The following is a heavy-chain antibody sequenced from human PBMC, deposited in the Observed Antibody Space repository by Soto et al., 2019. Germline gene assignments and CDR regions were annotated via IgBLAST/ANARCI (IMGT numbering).Heavy chain of an antibody. D-gene: IGHD2-2*01. V-gene: IGHV1-46*01. J-gene: IGHJ4*02. Sequence: PSVKVSCKASGYTFTSYGISWVRQAPGQGLEWMGIINPSGGSTSYAQKFQGRVTMTRDTSTSTVYMELSSLRSEDTAVYYCARDGELGYCSSTSCPSFDYWGQGTLVTVSS. CDR3: ARDGELGYCSSTSCPSFDY. CDR1: GYTFTSYG. CDR2: INPSGGST.